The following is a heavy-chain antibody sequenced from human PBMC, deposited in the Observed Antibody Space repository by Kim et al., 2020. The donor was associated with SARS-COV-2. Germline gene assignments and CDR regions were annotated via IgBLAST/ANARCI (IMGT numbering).Heavy chain of an antibody. D-gene: IGHD6-13*01. Sequence: GGSLRLSCAASGFTFSSYAMHWVRQAPGKGLEWVAVISYDGSNKYYADSVKGRFTISRDNSKNTLYLQMNSLRDEDTAVYYCAREGHSSSWYLDYWCQG. V-gene: IGHV3-30*04. CDR3: AREGHSSSWYLDY. CDR2: ISYDGSNK. CDR1: GFTFSSYA. J-gene: IGHJ4*02.